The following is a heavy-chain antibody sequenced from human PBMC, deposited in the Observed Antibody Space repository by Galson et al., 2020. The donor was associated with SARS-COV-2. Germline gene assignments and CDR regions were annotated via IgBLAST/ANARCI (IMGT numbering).Heavy chain of an antibody. Sequence: KVSCKGSGYDSGYSFTSYSIGWVRQMPGKGLEWMGNIYRGGSDVRYSPSFQGQVTISVDKSLSIAYLQWNSLKASDTAMYYCATWRGTNWFDFWGQGTLVSVSS. CDR1: GYDSGYSFTSYS. V-gene: IGHV5-51*01. J-gene: IGHJ5*01. CDR2: IYRGGSDV. D-gene: IGHD3-3*01. CDR3: ATWRGTNWFDF.